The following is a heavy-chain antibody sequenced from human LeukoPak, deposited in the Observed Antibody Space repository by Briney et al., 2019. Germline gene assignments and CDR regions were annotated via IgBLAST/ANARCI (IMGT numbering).Heavy chain of an antibody. CDR1: GFTFSSYS. CDR2: ISSSSSYI. D-gene: IGHD3-10*01. J-gene: IGHJ6*03. V-gene: IGHV3-21*01. Sequence: GGCLRLSCAASGFTFSSYSMNWVRQAPGKGLEWVSSISSSSSYIYYADSVKGRFTISRDNAKNSLYLQMNSLRAEDTAVYYCARGPLLWFGDRLYNYYMDVWGEGTTVTVSS. CDR3: ARGPLLWFGDRLYNYYMDV.